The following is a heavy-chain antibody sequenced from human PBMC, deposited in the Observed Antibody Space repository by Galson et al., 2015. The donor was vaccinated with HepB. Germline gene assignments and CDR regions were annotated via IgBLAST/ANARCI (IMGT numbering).Heavy chain of an antibody. CDR2: INTDGTFL. CDR1: GFIFSNYW. J-gene: IGHJ5*02. CDR3: ARVARYCGGASCYGWFDP. D-gene: IGHD2-2*01. V-gene: IGHV3-74*01. Sequence: SLRLSCAASGFIFSNYWMHWVRQTPGKGPVWISRINTDGTFLSYADSVKGRFTISGDNAKNTLYLQMNSLRAEDTAVYYCARVARYCGGASCYGWFDPWGQGTQVTVSS.